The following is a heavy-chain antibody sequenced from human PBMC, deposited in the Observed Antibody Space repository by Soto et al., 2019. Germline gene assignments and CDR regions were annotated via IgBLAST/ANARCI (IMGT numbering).Heavy chain of an antibody. CDR3: ARDYGLWFGELLWKGPTLPIMDAFDI. Sequence: TGGSLRLSCAASGFTFSCYWMNWVRQAPGKGLEWVANIKEDGSEKYYVDSVKGRFTISRDNAKNSLYLQMNSLRAEDTAVYYCARDYGLWFGELLWKGPTLPIMDAFDIWGQGTMVTVSS. CDR2: IKEDGSEK. J-gene: IGHJ3*02. V-gene: IGHV3-7*01. D-gene: IGHD3-10*01. CDR1: GFTFSCYW.